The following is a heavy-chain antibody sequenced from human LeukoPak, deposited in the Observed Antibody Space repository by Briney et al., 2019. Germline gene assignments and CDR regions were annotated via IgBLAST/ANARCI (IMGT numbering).Heavy chain of an antibody. CDR2: IYSGGST. V-gene: IGHV3-66*04. CDR3: ARLGFGVRGAFDI. Sequence: GGSLRLSCAASGFTVSSNYMSWVRQAPGKGLEWVSVIYSGGSTYYADSVKGRFTISRDNSKNTLYLQMNSLRAEDTAVYYCARLGFGVRGAFDIWGQGTMVTVSS. CDR1: GFTVSSNY. D-gene: IGHD3-10*02. J-gene: IGHJ3*02.